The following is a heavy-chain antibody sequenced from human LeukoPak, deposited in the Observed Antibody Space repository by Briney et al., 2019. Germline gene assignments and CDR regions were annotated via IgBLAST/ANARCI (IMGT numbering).Heavy chain of an antibody. CDR2: ISGSGGST. V-gene: IGHV3-23*01. CDR1: GFPFSSYA. Sequence: GGSLRLSCAASGFPFSSYAMSWVRQAPGKGLEWVSAISGSGGSTYYADSVKGRFTISRDNSKNTLYLQMNSLRAEDTAVYYCAMPPPRVRGVPNWGQGTLVTVSS. J-gene: IGHJ4*02. D-gene: IGHD3-10*01. CDR3: AMPPPRVRGVPN.